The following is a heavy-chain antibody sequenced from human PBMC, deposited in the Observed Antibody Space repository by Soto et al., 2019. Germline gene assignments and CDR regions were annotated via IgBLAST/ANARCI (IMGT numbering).Heavy chain of an antibody. CDR3: ARRAYNYANMDV. CDR1: GYTLTTSY. V-gene: IGHV1-46*01. CDR2: INPSGGST. D-gene: IGHD5-18*01. J-gene: IGHJ6*02. Sequence: QVQLVQSGAEVKKPGASVKVSCETSGYTLTTSYMHWGRRAPGQGLEWMGMINPSGGSTSYAQKFQGRVTMTRDTSTRTIYMELSSLRRDDTAIYYCARRAYNYANMDVWGQGTTVTVSS.